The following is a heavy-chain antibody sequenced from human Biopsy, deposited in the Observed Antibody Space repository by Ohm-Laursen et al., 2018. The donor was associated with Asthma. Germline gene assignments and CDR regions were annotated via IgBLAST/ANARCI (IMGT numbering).Heavy chain of an antibody. CDR2: IIPIVGTT. J-gene: IGHJ2*01. CDR3: ARDQGDFWFFDL. D-gene: IGHD3-16*01. Sequence: ASVKVSCKASGGTFSSDAIGWVRQAPGQGLEWVGGIIPIVGTTAYAQKFQGRVTITADEATSTAYMELSSLRSEDTAVYYCARDQGDFWFFDLWGRGSLVTVSS. CDR1: GGTFSSDA. V-gene: IGHV1-69*13.